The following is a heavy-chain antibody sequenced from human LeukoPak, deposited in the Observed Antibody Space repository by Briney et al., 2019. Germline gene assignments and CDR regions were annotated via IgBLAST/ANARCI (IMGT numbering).Heavy chain of an antibody. Sequence: GASVKVSCKASDYTFTSYGISWVRQATGQGLEWMGWMNPNSGNTGYAQKFQGRVTITRNTSISTAYMELSRLRSDDTAVYYCARDRLHSGWYLNWFDPWGQGTLVTVSS. CDR1: DYTFTSYG. CDR2: MNPNSGNT. J-gene: IGHJ5*02. D-gene: IGHD6-19*01. CDR3: ARDRLHSGWYLNWFDP. V-gene: IGHV1-8*03.